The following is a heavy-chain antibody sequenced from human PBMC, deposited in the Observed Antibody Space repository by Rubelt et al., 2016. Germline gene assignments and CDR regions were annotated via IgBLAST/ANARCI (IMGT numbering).Heavy chain of an antibody. CDR3: ERRPDGLRDDEYFDY. J-gene: IGHJ4*02. D-gene: IGHD5-12*01. V-gene: IGHV4-4*02. CDR1: GDSINSPNW. CDR2: ILHTGST. Sequence: QVQLQESGPGLVKPSGTLSLTCGVSGDSINSPNWWNWVRQPPGKGLEWIGEILHTGSTHYNPSLKSRVTMSVDTSRNQLSLRLNLVTAADTAVDYCERRPDGLRDDEYFDYWGQGALVTVSS.